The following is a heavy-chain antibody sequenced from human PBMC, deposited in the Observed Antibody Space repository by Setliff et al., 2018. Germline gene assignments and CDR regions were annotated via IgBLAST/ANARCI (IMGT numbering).Heavy chain of an antibody. CDR2: INAGNGNT. D-gene: IGHD1-20*01. V-gene: IGHV1-3*01. CDR1: GYTFTSYA. Sequence: EASVKVSCKASGYTFTSYAMHWVRQAPGQRLEWMGWINAGNGNTKYSQKFQGRVTITRDTSASTAYMELSSLRSEDTAVYYCARDNIGYITGIPYYYYYMDVWGKGTTVTVSS. CDR3: ARDNIGYITGIPYYYYYMDV. J-gene: IGHJ6*03.